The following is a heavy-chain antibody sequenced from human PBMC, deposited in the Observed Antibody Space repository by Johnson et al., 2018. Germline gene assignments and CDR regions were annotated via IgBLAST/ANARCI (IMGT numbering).Heavy chain of an antibody. CDR2: ISYDGSNK. V-gene: IGHV3-30*03. CDR1: GFTFSSYG. J-gene: IGHJ6*03. Sequence: QVQLVESGGGVVQPGRSLRLSCAASGFTFSSYGMHWVRQAPGKGLEWVAVISYDGSNKYYADSVKGRFTISRDNSKNTLYLQMNSLRAEDTAVYYCAATDPYYSYYMDVWGKGTTVTVSS. D-gene: IGHD4-11*01. CDR3: AATDPYYSYYMDV.